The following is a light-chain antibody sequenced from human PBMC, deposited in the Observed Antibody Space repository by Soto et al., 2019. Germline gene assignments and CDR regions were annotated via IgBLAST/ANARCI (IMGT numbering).Light chain of an antibody. J-gene: IGKJ2*01. CDR2: ETS. Sequence: DIQMTQYPSTVSASVGDRVTITCRASQRISNWLAWDQQKPGKAPNLLIYETSILQSGVPSRFSGSGSGTEFTLTISSLQPDDFATYFCQEYNSYHIFGQGTKVEIK. V-gene: IGKV1-5*01. CDR3: QEYNSYHI. CDR1: QRISNW.